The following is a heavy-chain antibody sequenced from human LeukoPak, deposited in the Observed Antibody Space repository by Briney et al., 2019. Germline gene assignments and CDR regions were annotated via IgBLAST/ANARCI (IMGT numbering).Heavy chain of an antibody. CDR2: IITIFGTA. CDR3: ARETYYYDSSGYYEGSFDY. J-gene: IGHJ4*02. CDR1: GGTFSSYA. Sequence: SVKVSCKASGGTFSSYAISWVRQACGQGLEWMGGIITIFGTANYAQKFQGRITITTGESTSTAYMELSSLRSEDTAVYYCARETYYYDSSGYYEGSFDYWGQGTLVTVSS. D-gene: IGHD3-22*01. V-gene: IGHV1-69*05.